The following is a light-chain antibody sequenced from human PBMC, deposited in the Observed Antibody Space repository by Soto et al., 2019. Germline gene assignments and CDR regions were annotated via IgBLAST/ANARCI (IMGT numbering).Light chain of an antibody. CDR1: QSVSSY. CDR3: QQRSNWVT. Sequence: EIVLTQSPATLSLSPGERATLSCRASQSVSSYLAWYQQKPGQAPRLLIYDASNRATGIPARFSGSGPGTDFTLTISSLEPEDFAVYYCQQRSNWVTFGPGTKVDIK. J-gene: IGKJ3*01. V-gene: IGKV3-11*01. CDR2: DAS.